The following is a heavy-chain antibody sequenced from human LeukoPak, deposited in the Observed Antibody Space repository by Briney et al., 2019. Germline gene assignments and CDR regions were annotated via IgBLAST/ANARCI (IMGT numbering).Heavy chain of an antibody. V-gene: IGHV1-46*01. Sequence: ASVKVSCKASGGTFSSYAISWVRQAPGQGLEWMGIINPSGGSTSYAQKFQGRVTMTRDTSASTVYMELSSLRSEDTAVYYCARDPPRGYGGNSDDYWGQGTLVTVSS. CDR3: ARDPPRGYGGNSDDY. D-gene: IGHD4-23*01. CDR2: INPSGGST. CDR1: GGTFSSYA. J-gene: IGHJ4*02.